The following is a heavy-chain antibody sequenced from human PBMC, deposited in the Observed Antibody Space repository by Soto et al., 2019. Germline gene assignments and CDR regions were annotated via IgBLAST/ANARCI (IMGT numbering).Heavy chain of an antibody. CDR3: AKAYFVWSSEQPYYFDY. CDR1: GFTFSNYA. J-gene: IGHJ4*02. Sequence: EVQLLDSGGGLVQPGGSLRLSCAASGFTFSNYAMTWVRQGPGKGLEWVSGISGSGGRSYYADSVKGRFTISRDNSKNTLYLQMNSVRAEDTAVYYCAKAYFVWSSEQPYYFDYWGQGTLVTVSS. CDR2: ISGSGGRS. D-gene: IGHD3-16*01. V-gene: IGHV3-23*01.